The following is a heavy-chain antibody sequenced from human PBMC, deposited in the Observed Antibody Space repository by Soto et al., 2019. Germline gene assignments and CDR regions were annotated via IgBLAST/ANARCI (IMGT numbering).Heavy chain of an antibody. CDR1: GFTVSSNY. Sequence: EVQLVESGGGLIQPGGSLRLSCAASGFTVSSNYMSWVRQAPGKGLEWVSVIYSGGSTYYADSVKGRFTISRDNSKNTLYIQMNSLRAEDTAVYYCARGLGRGYYDSSGYFHLDYWGQGTLVTVSS. D-gene: IGHD3-22*01. CDR3: ARGLGRGYYDSSGYFHLDY. J-gene: IGHJ4*02. CDR2: IYSGGST. V-gene: IGHV3-53*01.